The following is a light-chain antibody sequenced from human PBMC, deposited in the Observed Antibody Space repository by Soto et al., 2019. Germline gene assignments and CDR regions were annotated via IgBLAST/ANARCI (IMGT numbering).Light chain of an antibody. J-gene: IGLJ1*01. V-gene: IGLV2-14*01. Sequence: QSVLTQPASVSGSPGQSITISCTGTNSDVGAYNYVSWYQQHLDKAPKLMIYDVSNRPSGVSNRFSGSKSGNTASLTISGLQAEDEADYYCSSYTSSSLYVFGSGTKLTVL. CDR3: SSYTSSSLYV. CDR1: NSDVGAYNY. CDR2: DVS.